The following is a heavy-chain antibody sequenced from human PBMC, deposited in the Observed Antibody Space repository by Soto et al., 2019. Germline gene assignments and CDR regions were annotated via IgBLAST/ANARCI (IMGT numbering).Heavy chain of an antibody. Sequence: PSETLSLTCTVSGGSISSSSYYWGWIRQPPGKGLEWIGSIYYSGSTYYNPSLKSRVTISVDTSKNQFSLKLSSVTAADTAVYYCENAGATLPFDYWGQGTLVTVSS. D-gene: IGHD1-26*01. CDR3: ENAGATLPFDY. J-gene: IGHJ4*02. CDR2: IYYSGST. V-gene: IGHV4-39*01. CDR1: GGSISSSSYY.